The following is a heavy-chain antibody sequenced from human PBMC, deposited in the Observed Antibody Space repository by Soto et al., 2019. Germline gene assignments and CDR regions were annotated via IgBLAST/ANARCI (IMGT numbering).Heavy chain of an antibody. CDR1: GYTFTTYE. V-gene: IGHV1-8*01. D-gene: IGHD3-3*01. J-gene: IGHJ6*02. Sequence: GASVKVSCKASGYTFTTYEINWVRQAPGQGLEWLGWMDPNSGSTGYAQNFQGRITMTRNISRNTAHMELSSLQSEDTAVYYRARERKFDFWRKGLDVWGQGTTVTVSS. CDR3: ARERKFDFWRKGLDV. CDR2: MDPNSGST.